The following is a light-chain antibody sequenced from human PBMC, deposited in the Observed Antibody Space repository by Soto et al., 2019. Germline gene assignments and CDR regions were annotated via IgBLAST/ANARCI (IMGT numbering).Light chain of an antibody. CDR3: SSYTSSGTLVG. V-gene: IGLV2-14*01. J-gene: IGLJ2*01. Sequence: QSALTQPASVSGSPGQSITISCTGTSSDVGGYNYVSWYQQHPGKAPKLMIYDVSNRPSGVSNRFSGSKSGNTASLTISGRQAEDEADYYCSSYTSSGTLVGFGGRTKLTVL. CDR2: DVS. CDR1: SSDVGGYNY.